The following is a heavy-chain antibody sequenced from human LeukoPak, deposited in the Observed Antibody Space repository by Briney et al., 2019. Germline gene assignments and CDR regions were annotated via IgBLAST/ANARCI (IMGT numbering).Heavy chain of an antibody. J-gene: IGHJ4*02. V-gene: IGHV4-39*01. D-gene: IGHD3-10*01. Sequence: SGTLSLTCTVSGGSISSSSYYWGWIRQPPGKGLEWIGSIYYSGSTYYNPSLKSRVTISVDTSKNQFSLKLSSVTAADTAVYYCARQRYYYGSGSAYWGQGTLVTVSS. CDR1: GGSISSSSYY. CDR3: ARQRYYYGSGSAY. CDR2: IYYSGST.